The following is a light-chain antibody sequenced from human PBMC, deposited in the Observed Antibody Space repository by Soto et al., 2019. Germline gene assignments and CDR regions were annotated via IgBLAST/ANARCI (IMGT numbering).Light chain of an antibody. CDR2: KAS. CDR3: QQYESFPRT. CDR1: QSINNY. J-gene: IGKJ1*01. Sequence: DIQMTQSPSTPSASVGDRVTITCRASQSINNYLAWYQQKPGKAPKLLIYKASTLESGVPSRFSGSGSGTEFTLSISSLQPDDFATYYCQQYESFPRTFGQGTKVEIK. V-gene: IGKV1-5*03.